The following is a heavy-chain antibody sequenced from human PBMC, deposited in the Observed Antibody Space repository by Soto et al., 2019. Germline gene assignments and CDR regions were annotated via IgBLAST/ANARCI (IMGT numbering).Heavy chain of an antibody. D-gene: IGHD3-22*01. J-gene: IGHJ4*02. Sequence: ASVKVSCKVSGYTLTELSMHWVRQAPGKGLEWMGGFDPEDGETIYAQKFQGRVTMTEDTSTDTAYMELSSLRSEDTAVYYCATNYYDSSGTDDWGQGILVTVSS. CDR2: FDPEDGET. CDR1: GYTLTELS. V-gene: IGHV1-24*01. CDR3: ATNYYDSSGTDD.